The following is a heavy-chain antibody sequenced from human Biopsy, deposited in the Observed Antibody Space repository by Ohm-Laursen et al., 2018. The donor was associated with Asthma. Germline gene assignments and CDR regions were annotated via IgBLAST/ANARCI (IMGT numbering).Heavy chain of an antibody. D-gene: IGHD5-12*01. CDR1: GDSFSNYA. V-gene: IGHV1-69*01. Sequence: SSVKVSCKASGDSFSNYAISWVRQVPGQGLEGMGGLIPVLGTPDHAQMFEGRVTITADESTSTAYMELSSLSSEDTAVYYCARGYSGSDRIVYYYSGLEVWGQGTTVTVSS. CDR2: LIPVLGTP. J-gene: IGHJ6*02. CDR3: ARGYSGSDRIVYYYSGLEV.